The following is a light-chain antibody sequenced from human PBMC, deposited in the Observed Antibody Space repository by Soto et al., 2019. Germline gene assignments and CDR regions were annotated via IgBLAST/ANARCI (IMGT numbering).Light chain of an antibody. CDR1: QSVSSN. V-gene: IGKV3-15*01. J-gene: IGKJ3*01. Sequence: EIVMTQSPATLSVSPGERXTLSXRASQSVSSNLAWYQQKPGQAPRLLIYGASTRATGIPARFSGSGSGTEFTLTISSLQSXXXXXXXXQXXXXWPFTFGPGTKVDIK. CDR3: QXXXXWPFT. CDR2: GAS.